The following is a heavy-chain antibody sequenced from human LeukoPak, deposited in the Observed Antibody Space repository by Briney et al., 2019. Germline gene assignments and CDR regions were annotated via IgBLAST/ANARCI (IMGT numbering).Heavy chain of an antibody. D-gene: IGHD3-9*01. J-gene: IGHJ6*02. V-gene: IGHV3-48*03. CDR2: ISRRGSTI. CDR3: ARQGYYDILTGTVDV. CDR1: GFTLSSFE. Sequence: PGGSLRLSCAASGFTLSSFEMIWVPQAPGKGVEWVSYISRRGSTIYYADSVKGRFTISRDNAKNSLYLQMNSLRAEDTAVYYCARQGYYDILTGTVDVWGQGTTVTVSS.